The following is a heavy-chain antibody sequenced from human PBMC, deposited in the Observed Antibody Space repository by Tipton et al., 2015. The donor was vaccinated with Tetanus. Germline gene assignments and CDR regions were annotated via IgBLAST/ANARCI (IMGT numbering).Heavy chain of an antibody. V-gene: IGHV3-64D*08. CDR2: ISGNGGSI. Sequence: SLRLSCSASGFTFNRSATHWVRQVPGKGLEDVSVISGNGGSIEYADSVKGRFTISRDNSKSTLYLQMSGLRTEDTAVYFCVKDGQEETWGQGTTVTVSS. CDR1: GFTFNRSA. CDR3: VKDGQEET. J-gene: IGHJ3*01.